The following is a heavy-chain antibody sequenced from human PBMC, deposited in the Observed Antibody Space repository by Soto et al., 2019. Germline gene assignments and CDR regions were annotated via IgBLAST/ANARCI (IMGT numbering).Heavy chain of an antibody. Sequence: SETLSLTCTVSGGSISSYYWSWIRQPPGKGLEWIGYIYYSGSTNYNPSLKSRVTISVDKSKNQFSLKLSSVTAADTAVYYCARVGFDDFASSGVDYWGQGTLVTVSS. CDR3: ARVGFDDFASSGVDY. V-gene: IGHV4-59*12. D-gene: IGHD3-9*01. CDR1: GGSISSYY. CDR2: IYYSGST. J-gene: IGHJ4*02.